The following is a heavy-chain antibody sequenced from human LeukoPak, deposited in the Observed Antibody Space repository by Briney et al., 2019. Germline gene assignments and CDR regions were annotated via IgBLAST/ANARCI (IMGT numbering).Heavy chain of an antibody. J-gene: IGHJ5*02. CDR2: INHSGST. D-gene: IGHD2-15*01. CDR3: ARGEIVVVVAATSIMSWFDP. V-gene: IGHV4-34*01. CDR1: GGSFSGYY. Sequence: SETLSLTCAVYGGSFSGYYWSWIRQPPGKGLEWIGEINHSGSTNYNPSLKSRVTISVDTSKNQFSLKLSSVTAADTAVYYCARGEIVVVVAATSIMSWFDPWGQGTLVTVS.